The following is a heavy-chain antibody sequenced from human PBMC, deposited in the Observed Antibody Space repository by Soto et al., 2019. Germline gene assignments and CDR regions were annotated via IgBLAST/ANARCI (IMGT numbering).Heavy chain of an antibody. Sequence: PSETLSLTCAVSGGSISTSNWWSWVRQPPGKGLEWIGEVYRTGSTNYNPSLESRLTISVDKSKNQFSLKLTSVTAADTAVYYCAHKGPEDWPLDYWGQGTLVTVSS. CDR1: GGSISTSNW. CDR3: AHKGPEDWPLDY. V-gene: IGHV4-4*02. J-gene: IGHJ4*02. CDR2: VYRTGST. D-gene: IGHD3-9*01.